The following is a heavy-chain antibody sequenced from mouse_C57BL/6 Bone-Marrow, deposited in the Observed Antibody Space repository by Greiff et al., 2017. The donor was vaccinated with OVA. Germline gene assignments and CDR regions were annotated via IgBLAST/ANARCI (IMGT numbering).Heavy chain of an antibody. D-gene: IGHD1-1*01. CDR2: SRNKANDYTT. V-gene: IGHV7-1*01. J-gene: IGHJ1*03. Sequence: EVNVVESGGGLVQSGRSLRLSCATSGFTFSDFYMEWVRQAPGKGLEWIAASRNKANDYTTEYSASVKGRFIVSRDTSQSILYLQMNALRAEDTAIYYCARDAGIYYGSSYFDVWGTGTTVTVSS. CDR3: ARDAGIYYGSSYFDV. CDR1: GFTFSDFY.